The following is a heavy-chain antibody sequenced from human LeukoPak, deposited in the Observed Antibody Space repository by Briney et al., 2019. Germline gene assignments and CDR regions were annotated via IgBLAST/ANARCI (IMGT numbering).Heavy chain of an antibody. Sequence: ASVKVSCKVSGSTLRDVSIHWVRQAPGKGLEYVGGSDPEDGETFHAQNFQGRVTMTEDTSIDTAYMELRSLRSEDTAVYYCVTDRARLFWYFDLWGRGTLVTVSS. V-gene: IGHV1-24*01. CDR2: SDPEDGET. CDR3: VTDRARLFWYFDL. CDR1: GSTLRDVS. J-gene: IGHJ2*01. D-gene: IGHD2-21*02.